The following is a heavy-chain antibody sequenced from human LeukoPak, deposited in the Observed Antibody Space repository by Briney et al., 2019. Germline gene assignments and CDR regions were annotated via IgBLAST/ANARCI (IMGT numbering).Heavy chain of an antibody. V-gene: IGHV4-59*01. CDR1: GGSISTYY. CDR3: ARDSTGGSYDFDY. D-gene: IGHD1-26*01. J-gene: IGHJ4*02. Sequence: PSDTLSLTCTVSGGSISTYYWSWIRQPPGKGLESIGYIYYSGSTNYNPSLKSRLTISADTSKNQFSLKLTSVTAADTAVYYCARDSTGGSYDFDYWGQGTLVTVSS. CDR2: IYYSGST.